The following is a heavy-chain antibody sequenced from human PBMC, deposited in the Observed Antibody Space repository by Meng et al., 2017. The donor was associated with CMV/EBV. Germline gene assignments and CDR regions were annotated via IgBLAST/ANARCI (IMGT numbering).Heavy chain of an antibody. CDR1: GGSISSYY. CDR2: IYYSGST. D-gene: IGHD5-24*01. J-gene: IGHJ4*02. CDR3: ASVKMATMEVDY. V-gene: IGHV4-59*01. Sequence: SETLSLTCTVSGGSISSYYWSWIRQPPGEGLEWIGYIYYSGSTDYNPSLKSRVTISVDTSKNQFSLKLSSVTAADTAVYYCASVKMATMEVDYWGQGTLVTVSS.